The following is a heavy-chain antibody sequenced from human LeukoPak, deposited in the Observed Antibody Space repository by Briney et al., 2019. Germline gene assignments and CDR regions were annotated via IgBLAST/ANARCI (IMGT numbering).Heavy chain of an antibody. V-gene: IGHV4-34*01. Sequence: SETLSLTCAVYGGSFSGYYWSWLRQPPGKGLEWIGEINHSGSTNYNPSLKSRVTISVDTSKNQFSLTLSSVTAADTAVYYCARGSRDKYYYGSGSYYYYFDYWGQGTLVTVSS. CDR2: INHSGST. D-gene: IGHD3-10*01. CDR1: GGSFSGYY. CDR3: ARGSRDKYYYGSGSYYYYFDY. J-gene: IGHJ4*02.